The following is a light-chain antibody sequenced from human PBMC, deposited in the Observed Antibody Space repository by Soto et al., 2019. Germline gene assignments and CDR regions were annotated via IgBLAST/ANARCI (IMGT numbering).Light chain of an antibody. J-gene: IGKJ1*01. CDR1: QSVSSSY. Sequence: IVLSQSPGTLSLSPGERATPSCRASQSVSSSYLAWYQQKPGQAPRLLIYGASSRATGIPDRFSGSGSGTDFTLTISRLEPEDFAVYYCQQYGSSGTFGQGTKVDI. CDR2: GAS. CDR3: QQYGSSGT. V-gene: IGKV3-20*01.